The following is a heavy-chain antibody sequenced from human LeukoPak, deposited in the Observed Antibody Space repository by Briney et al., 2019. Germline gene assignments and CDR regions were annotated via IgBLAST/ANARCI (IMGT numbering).Heavy chain of an antibody. CDR2: IYSGGST. D-gene: IGHD3-10*01. CDR3: AILSGSGSYSYFDY. Sequence: GGSLRLSCAASGFTFSSYAMSWVRQAPGKGLEWGAVIYSGGSTYYADSVKGRFTISRHDSKNTLYLQMNSLRAEDTAVYYCAILSGSGSYSYFDYWGQGTLVTVSS. V-gene: IGHV3-53*04. CDR1: GFTFSSYA. J-gene: IGHJ4*02.